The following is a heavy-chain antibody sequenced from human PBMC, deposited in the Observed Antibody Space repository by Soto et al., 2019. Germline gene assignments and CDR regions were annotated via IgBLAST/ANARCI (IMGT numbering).Heavy chain of an antibody. D-gene: IGHD3-22*01. Sequence: SQTLSLTCTVAGGSISSHYCSCTRPPPGKGLEWIGYIYYSGSTNYNPSLKSRVTISVDTSKNQFSLKLSSVTAADTAVYYCARTDYYDSSGSFDPWGQGTLVTVSS. J-gene: IGHJ5*02. CDR3: ARTDYYDSSGSFDP. CDR2: IYYSGST. V-gene: IGHV4-59*11. CDR1: GGSISSHY.